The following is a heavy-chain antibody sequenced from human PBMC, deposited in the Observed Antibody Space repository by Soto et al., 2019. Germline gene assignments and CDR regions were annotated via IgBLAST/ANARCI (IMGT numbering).Heavy chain of an antibody. D-gene: IGHD3-3*01. V-gene: IGHV4-30-2*01. CDR3: AAGAIFGVVPLDY. J-gene: IGHJ4*02. CDR1: GGSISSGGYS. CDR2: IYHSGST. Sequence: SETLSLTCTVSGGSISSGGYSWSWIRQPPGKGLEWIGYIYHSGSTYYNPSLKSRVTISVDRSKNQFSLKLSSVTAADTAVYYCAAGAIFGVVPLDYWGQGTLVTVSS.